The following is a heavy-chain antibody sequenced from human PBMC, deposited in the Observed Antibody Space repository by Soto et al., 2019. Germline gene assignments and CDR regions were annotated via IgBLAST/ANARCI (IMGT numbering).Heavy chain of an antibody. CDR2: IYYGGST. D-gene: IGHD2-21*02. CDR1: GDSVSSVGFH. V-gene: IGHV4-39*01. CDR3: ARQRTSVVTKVYFAV. Sequence: PSETLSLTCTVSGDSVSSVGFHWAWLRRPPGKGLEWIGNIYYGGSTYNSPSLGSRVHMSMDTTRNHYSLRLKSVTAADTAVYFCARQRTSVVTKVYFAVWGPGSLGTVSP. J-gene: IGHJ4*02.